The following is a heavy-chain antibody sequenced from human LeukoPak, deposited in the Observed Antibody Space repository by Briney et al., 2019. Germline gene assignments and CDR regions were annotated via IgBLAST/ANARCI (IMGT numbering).Heavy chain of an antibody. J-gene: IGHJ4*02. CDR3: ARYSLGSYDSSGFDY. D-gene: IGHD3-22*01. V-gene: IGHV4-34*01. Sequence: SETLPLTCAVYGGSFSGYYWSWIRQPPGKGLEWIGEINHSGSTNYNPSLKSRVTISVDTSKNQFSLKLSSVTAADTAVYYCARYSLGSYDSSGFDYWGQGTLVTVSS. CDR2: INHSGST. CDR1: GGSFSGYY.